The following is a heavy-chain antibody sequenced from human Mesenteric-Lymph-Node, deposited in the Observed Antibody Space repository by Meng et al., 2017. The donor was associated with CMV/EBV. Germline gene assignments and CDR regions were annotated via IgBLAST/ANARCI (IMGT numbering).Heavy chain of an antibody. V-gene: IGHV3-33*01. CDR3: AAVWSGQPYYLDY. CDR1: GFTFSSYG. D-gene: IGHD3-3*01. CDR2: IWWDGDNK. Sequence: GESLKISCAASGFTFSSYGMHWVRQAPGKGLEWVALIWWDGDNKYYADSVKGRFTISRDNSNNTLHLQMHSLRAEDTAVYYCAAVWSGQPYYLDYWGQGTLVTVSS. J-gene: IGHJ4*02.